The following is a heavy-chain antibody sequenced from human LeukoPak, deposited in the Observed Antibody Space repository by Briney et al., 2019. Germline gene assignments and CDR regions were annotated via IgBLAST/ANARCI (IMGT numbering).Heavy chain of an antibody. CDR1: GFTFSSYA. CDR2: ISYDGSNK. J-gene: IGHJ4*02. D-gene: IGHD3-22*01. CDR3: ARTGPSPRDYYDSSGYYI. Sequence: QPGRSLGLSCAASGFTFSSYAMHWVRQAPGKGLEWVAVISYDGSNKYYADSVKGRFTISRDNSKNTLYLQMNSLRAEDTAVYYCARTGPSPRDYYDSSGYYIWGQGTLVTVSS. V-gene: IGHV3-30-3*01.